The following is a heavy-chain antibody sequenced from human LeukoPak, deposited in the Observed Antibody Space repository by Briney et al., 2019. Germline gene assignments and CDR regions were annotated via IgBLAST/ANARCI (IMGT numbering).Heavy chain of an antibody. V-gene: IGHV3-23*01. J-gene: IGHJ4*02. CDR3: AKAPSVRQSERYFDS. Sequence: GGSLRLSCAASGFTFSSYWMSWVRQAPGKGLEWVSIISGSGATIYYADFVKGRFTISRDNSKSTLYLQMNSLQAEDTAVYYCAKAPSVRQSERYFDSWGQGTLVTVSS. D-gene: IGHD3-16*02. CDR1: GFTFSSYW. CDR2: ISGSGATI.